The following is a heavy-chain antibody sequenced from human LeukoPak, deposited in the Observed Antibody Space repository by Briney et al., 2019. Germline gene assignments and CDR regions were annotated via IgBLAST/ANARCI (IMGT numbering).Heavy chain of an antibody. V-gene: IGHV3-23*01. D-gene: IGHD1-14*01. CDR2: ISSNGGTT. CDR1: GFTFSAFA. Sequence: PGGSLRLSCAASGFTFSAFAMSWVRQAPGKGLEWVSAISSNGGTTFYVDSVKGRSTISRDNSKNMLYLQMNSLRPEDTAIYYCAKDVVRATSSFDYWGQGALVTVSS. J-gene: IGHJ4*02. CDR3: AKDVVRATSSFDY.